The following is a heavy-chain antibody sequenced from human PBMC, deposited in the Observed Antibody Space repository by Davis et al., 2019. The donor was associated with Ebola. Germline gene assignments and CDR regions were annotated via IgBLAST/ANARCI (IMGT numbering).Heavy chain of an antibody. V-gene: IGHV3-23*01. CDR3: ARTDVDTAMLYYYYGMDV. Sequence: GESLKISCAASGFTFSSYAMSWVRQAPGKGLEWVSAISGSGGSTYYADSVKGRFTISRDNSKNTLYLQMNSLRAEDTAVYYCARTDVDTAMLYYYYGMDVWGQGTTVTVSS. CDR1: GFTFSSYA. CDR2: ISGSGGST. D-gene: IGHD5-18*01. J-gene: IGHJ6*02.